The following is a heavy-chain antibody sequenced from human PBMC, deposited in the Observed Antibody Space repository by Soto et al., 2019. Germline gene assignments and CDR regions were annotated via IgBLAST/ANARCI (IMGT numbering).Heavy chain of an antibody. V-gene: IGHV2-5*02. Sequence: QISLKESGPTLVKPTQTLKLTCSFSGFSLTTDGEGVGWVRQPPGEALEWLALIYWDDDERYSPSLKTRLTITKDPSKNQVVLIMTNMDPVDTATYYCAHSRNLITEDAQVGDFDYWCQGTLGTVSS. CDR1: GFSLTTDGEG. J-gene: IGHJ4*02. D-gene: IGHD3-10*01. CDR2: IYWDDDE. CDR3: AHSRNLITEDAQVGDFDY.